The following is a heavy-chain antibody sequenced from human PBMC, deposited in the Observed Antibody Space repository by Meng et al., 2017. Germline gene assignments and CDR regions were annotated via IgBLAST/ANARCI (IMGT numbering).Heavy chain of an antibody. CDR2: IIPIFGTA. CDR1: GGTFSSYA. D-gene: IGHD6-13*01. J-gene: IGHJ4*02. CDR3: XXXLSSSWGPYFDY. Sequence: QVTLVIVGRAGKRPGLSVKVSCKASGGTFSSYAISWVRQATGQGLEWMGGIIPIFGTANYAQKFQGRVTITADESTSTAYMELSSLRSXDXXVYYXXXXLSSSWGPYFDYWGQGTLVTVSS. V-gene: IGHV1-69*01.